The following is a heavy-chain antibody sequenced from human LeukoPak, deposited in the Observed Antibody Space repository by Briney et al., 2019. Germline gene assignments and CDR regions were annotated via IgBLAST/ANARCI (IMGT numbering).Heavy chain of an antibody. D-gene: IGHD3-10*01. CDR1: GYTFTSYD. CDR3: ARDLGVPGPYYYYYGMDV. J-gene: IGHJ6*02. V-gene: IGHV1-8*01. CDR2: MNPNSGNT. Sequence: ASVKVSCKASGYTFTSYDINWVRQATGQGLEWMGWMNPNSGNTGYAQKFQGWVTMTRDTSISTAYMELSRLRSDDTAVYYCARDLGVPGPYYYYYGMDVWGQGTTVTVSS.